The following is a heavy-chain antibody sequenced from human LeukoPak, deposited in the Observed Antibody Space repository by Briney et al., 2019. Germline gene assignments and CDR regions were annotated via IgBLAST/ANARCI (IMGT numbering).Heavy chain of an antibody. CDR2: IRYDGSDK. J-gene: IGHJ5*02. Sequence: PGGSLRLSCAASGFTFSSYGMHWVRQAPGKGLEWVAFIRYDGSDKYYADSVKGRFILSRDNSRNTLSLEMNSLRAEDTAVYYCAREALRITIFGVTFRTFDPWGQGTLVTVSS. D-gene: IGHD3-3*01. CDR3: AREALRITIFGVTFRTFDP. CDR1: GFTFSSYG. V-gene: IGHV3-30*02.